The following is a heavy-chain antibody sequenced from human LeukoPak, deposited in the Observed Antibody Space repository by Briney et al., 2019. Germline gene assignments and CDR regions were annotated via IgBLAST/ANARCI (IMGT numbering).Heavy chain of an antibody. CDR2: ISGSGAST. V-gene: IGHV3-23*01. Sequence: GGSLRLSCAASGFTFSNYAMNWVRQAPGKGLEWVSTISGSGASTYYTDSEKGRFTISRDNSKNTLYLQMNSLRAEDTAVYYCARVYCSSTSCYPIDYWGQGTLVTVSS. CDR3: ARVYCSSTSCYPIDY. J-gene: IGHJ4*02. D-gene: IGHD2-2*01. CDR1: GFTFSNYA.